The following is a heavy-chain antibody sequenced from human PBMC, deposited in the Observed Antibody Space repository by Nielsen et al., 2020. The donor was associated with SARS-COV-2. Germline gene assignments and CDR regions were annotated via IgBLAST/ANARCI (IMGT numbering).Heavy chain of an antibody. CDR2: ISSSSSYI. Sequence: GGSLRLSCAASGFTFSSYSMNWVRRAPGKGLEWVSSISSSSSYIYYADSVKGRFTISRDNAKNSLYLQMNSLRAEDTAVYYCARAPYGSGSHIPNWGQGTLVTVSS. D-gene: IGHD3-10*01. V-gene: IGHV3-21*01. J-gene: IGHJ4*02. CDR3: ARAPYGSGSHIPN. CDR1: GFTFSSYS.